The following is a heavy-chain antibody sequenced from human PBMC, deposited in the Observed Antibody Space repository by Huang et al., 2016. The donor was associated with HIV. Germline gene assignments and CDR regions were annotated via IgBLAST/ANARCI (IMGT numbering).Heavy chain of an antibody. CDR1: GASIASGSYF. V-gene: IGHV4-61*09. J-gene: IGHJ4*02. D-gene: IGHD3-3*01. CDR3: ARGRVTSSGVVQSYDY. Sequence: VQLQESGPGLVKPSQTLSLSCNVSGASIASGSYFWNWIRQPAGGGLEWIGHSYTTCSTDYNPSLKRRVAVSSDTSKNQCSLSLRSVTAADTAVYFCARGRVTSSGVVQSYDYWGQGSLVTVSS. CDR2: SYTTCST.